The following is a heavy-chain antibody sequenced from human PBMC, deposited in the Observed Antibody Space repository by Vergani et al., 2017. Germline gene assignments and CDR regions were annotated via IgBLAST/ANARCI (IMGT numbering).Heavy chain of an antibody. CDR3: ATAGAAYCRGASCYDFFEY. CDR2: TRYDGIVE. D-gene: IGHD2-15*01. Sequence: VQLVESGGGLVPPGRSLRLSCAASGFTFTNYGMHWVRQAPGKGLEWVAFTRYDGIVEYYGDSVRGRFTISRDNSKTTLYLQMNRLRPEDTAVYYCATAGAAYCRGASCYDFFEYWGQGTLVTVAS. V-gene: IGHV3-30*02. J-gene: IGHJ4*02. CDR1: GFTFTNYG.